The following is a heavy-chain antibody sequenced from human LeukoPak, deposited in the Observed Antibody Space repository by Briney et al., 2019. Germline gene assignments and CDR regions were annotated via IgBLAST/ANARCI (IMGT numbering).Heavy chain of an antibody. CDR3: ARHRLNYDFWSGYYFDY. CDR1: GXSISSSSYY. V-gene: IGHV4-39*01. CDR2: IYYSGST. Sequence: SETLSLTCTVSGXSISSSSYYWGWIRQPPGKGLEWIGSIYYSGSTYYNPSLKSRVTISVDTSKNQFSLKLSSVTAADTAVYYCARHRLNYDFWSGYYFDYWGQGTLVTVSS. J-gene: IGHJ4*02. D-gene: IGHD3-3*01.